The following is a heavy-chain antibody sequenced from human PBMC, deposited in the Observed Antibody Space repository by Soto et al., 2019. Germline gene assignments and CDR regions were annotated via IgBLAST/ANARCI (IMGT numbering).Heavy chain of an antibody. V-gene: IGHV3-30-3*01. J-gene: IGHJ1*01. CDR1: GLTLSNSV. Sequence: PGGPLGLSCTGSGLTLSNSVMPWVRHAQGEGLEWVAGISIDGSATHYAESEKGPFTISRNNSKNTLFLQMDSLTAEETTVYFCVTEDERSDRAGTFGHWGQGTLVTVSS. D-gene: IGHD2-21*02. CDR2: ISIDGSAT. CDR3: VTEDERSDRAGTFGH.